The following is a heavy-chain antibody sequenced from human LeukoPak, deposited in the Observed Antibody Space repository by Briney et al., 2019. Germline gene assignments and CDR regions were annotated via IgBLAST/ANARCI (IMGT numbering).Heavy chain of an antibody. V-gene: IGHV1-2*02. CDR2: INPNSGDT. CDR1: GYTYTGYY. J-gene: IGHJ4*02. Sequence: ASVKVSCKASGYTYTGYYIHWVRRAPGQGLEWMAWINPNSGDTNFAQKFQGRVTMTRDTSISTAYMELSRLRSDDTAVYYCASVIAGVTTDYWGQGTLVTVSS. CDR3: ASVIAGVTTDY. D-gene: IGHD1-26*01.